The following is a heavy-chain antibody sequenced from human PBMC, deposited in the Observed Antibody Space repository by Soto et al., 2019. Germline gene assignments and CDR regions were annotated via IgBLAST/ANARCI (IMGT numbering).Heavy chain of an antibody. J-gene: IGHJ4*01. CDR1: GGSISSYF. Sequence: ASETLSLTCTVSGGSISSYFWNWIRQPPGKGLEWIGYIYNSGSTSYNPSLKSRVTISVDTSKNQFSLKLSSVTAADTAVYYCARLTYSSGWYYFDYWGQGTLVT. CDR2: IYNSGST. CDR3: ARLTYSSGWYYFDY. V-gene: IGHV4-59*01. D-gene: IGHD6-19*01.